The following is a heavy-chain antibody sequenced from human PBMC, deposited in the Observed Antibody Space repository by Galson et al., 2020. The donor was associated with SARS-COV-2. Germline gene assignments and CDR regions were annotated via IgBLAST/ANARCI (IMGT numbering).Heavy chain of an antibody. CDR2: IKWNGGSA. CDR3: ARAGSIWFGEKGPLED. D-gene: IGHD3-10*01. V-gene: IGHV3-20*01. J-gene: IGHJ4*02. CDR1: GLYLYDYG. Sequence: GESLKISCEASGLYLYDYGMAWVRQVPGKGLEWVSGIKWNGGSAGYAESVKGRFTISRDIAKNSLYLQMNSLRAEDTALYHCARAGSIWFGEKGPLEDWGQGTLVTVSP.